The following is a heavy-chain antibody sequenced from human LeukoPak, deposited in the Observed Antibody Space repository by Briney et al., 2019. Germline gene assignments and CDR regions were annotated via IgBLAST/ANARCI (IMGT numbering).Heavy chain of an antibody. CDR3: ARWSSWYFDY. V-gene: IGHV4-59*08. Sequence: PSETLSLTCTVSGGSISSYYWSWIRQPPGKGLAWIGYIYYSGSTNYNPSLKSRVTISVDTSKNQFSLKLSSVTAADTAVYYCARWSSWYFDYWGQGTLVTVSS. J-gene: IGHJ4*02. CDR1: GGSISSYY. CDR2: IYYSGST. D-gene: IGHD6-13*01.